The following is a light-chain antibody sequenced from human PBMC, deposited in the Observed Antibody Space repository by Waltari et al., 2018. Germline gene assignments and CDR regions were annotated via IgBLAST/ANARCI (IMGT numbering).Light chain of an antibody. V-gene: IGLV2-23*02. CDR1: SSDVGKYNL. CDR2: EVT. Sequence: QSALTQPASVSGSPGQSLTISCTGTSSDVGKYNLVSWYQQHPGKVPKVMTYEVTKRPSGVSNRFSASKSANTAALTISGLQAEDEADYYCCSYAGSGIVIFGGGTKLTVL. J-gene: IGLJ2*01. CDR3: CSYAGSGIVI.